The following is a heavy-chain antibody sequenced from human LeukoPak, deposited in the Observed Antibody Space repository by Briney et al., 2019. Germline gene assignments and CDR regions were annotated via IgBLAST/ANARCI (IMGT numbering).Heavy chain of an antibody. CDR3: ANGAYVSGRPLHTFDV. V-gene: IGHV3-23*01. D-gene: IGHD3-10*01. CDR1: GFTFAIHA. CDR2: ISGDGAST. Sequence: PGGSLRLSRAGSGFTFAIHAMTWVRQAPGKGLEWVSGISGDGASTHYPQAVKGQFTISRDHSQNTLLPQMDILKREGQAIYYLANGAYVSGRPLHTFDVWGQGTMVTVSS. J-gene: IGHJ3*01.